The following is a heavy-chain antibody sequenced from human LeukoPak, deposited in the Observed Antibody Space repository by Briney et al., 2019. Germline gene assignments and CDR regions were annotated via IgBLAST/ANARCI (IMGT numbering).Heavy chain of an antibody. J-gene: IGHJ3*02. V-gene: IGHV3-30*02. D-gene: IGHD5-12*01. CDR2: IRYDGSNK. CDR1: GFTFSSYG. CDR3: ARDPNGVVATIGDAFDI. Sequence: GGSLRLSCAASGFTFSSYGMHWVRQAPGKGLEWVAFIRYDGSNKYYADSVKGRFTISRDNSKNTLYLQMNSLRAEDTAVYYCARDPNGVVATIGDAFDIWGQGTMVTVSS.